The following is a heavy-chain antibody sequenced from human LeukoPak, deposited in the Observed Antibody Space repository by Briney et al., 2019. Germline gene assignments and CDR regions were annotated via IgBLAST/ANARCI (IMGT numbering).Heavy chain of an antibody. CDR3: ARVLLSSGYST. J-gene: IGHJ5*02. CDR1: GDSISGYY. Sequence: SETLSLTCSVSGDSISGYYYNWIRQPPGKGLEWIGYVYYSGITNFNPSLKSRVTMSVDTSKNQFSLKMSSVTAADTAVYYCARVLLSSGYSTWGQGTLVTVSS. V-gene: IGHV4-59*01. D-gene: IGHD3-22*01. CDR2: VYYSGIT.